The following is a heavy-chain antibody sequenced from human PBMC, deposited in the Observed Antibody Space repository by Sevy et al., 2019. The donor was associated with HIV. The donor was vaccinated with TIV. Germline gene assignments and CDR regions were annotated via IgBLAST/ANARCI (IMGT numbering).Heavy chain of an antibody. CDR1: GFTFSSYA. CDR3: AKANCSGGSCYDY. Sequence: GGSLRLSCAASGFTFSSYAMSWVRQAPGKGLEWVSAISGSGGSTYYADSVKGRFTISRDNSKNTRYLQMNSLRAEDTAVYYCAKANCSGGSCYDYWGQGTLVTVSS. J-gene: IGHJ4*02. V-gene: IGHV3-23*01. D-gene: IGHD2-15*01. CDR2: ISGSGGST.